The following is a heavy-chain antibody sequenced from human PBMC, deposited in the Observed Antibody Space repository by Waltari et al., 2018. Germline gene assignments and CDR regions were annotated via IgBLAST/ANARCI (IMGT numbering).Heavy chain of an antibody. D-gene: IGHD5-18*01. Sequence: EVQLVESGGGLVHPGGSLRLSCAASGFTFSNYAMNWGRQAPGKGLEWVSAISGSDESYYADSVRGRFTISRDNSKNTLFLQMNSLRAEDTAVYYCASRYGWPSNDYWGQGTLVTVSS. CDR2: ISGSDES. CDR3: ASRYGWPSNDY. V-gene: IGHV3-23*04. CDR1: GFTFSNYA. J-gene: IGHJ4*02.